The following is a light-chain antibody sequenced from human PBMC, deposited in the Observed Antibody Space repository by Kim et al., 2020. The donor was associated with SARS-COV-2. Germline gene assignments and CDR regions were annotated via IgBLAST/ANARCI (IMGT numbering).Light chain of an antibody. Sequence: VLTQPPSVSGAPGQRLTISCTGGSSNIGANYDVHWYQLLPGTAPKLLLSGDNDRPSGVPDRFSATKSGTSVALAVTGLQPEDEADYYCQSYDGSLNAWVLGGGTQLTVL. CDR3: QSYDGSLNAWV. J-gene: IGLJ2*01. CDR2: GDN. V-gene: IGLV1-40*01. CDR1: SSNIGANYD.